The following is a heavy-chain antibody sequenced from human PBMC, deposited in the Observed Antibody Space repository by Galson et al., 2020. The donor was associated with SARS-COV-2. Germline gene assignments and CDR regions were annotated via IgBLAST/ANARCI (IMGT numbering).Heavy chain of an antibody. D-gene: IGHD6-6*01. CDR2: IKSKTDGGTT. V-gene: IGHV3-15*01. J-gene: IGHJ4*02. CDR3: TTGPSIALK. Sequence: GGSLRLSCAASGFTFSNAWMSWVRQTPGKGLDWVGRIKSKTDGGTTYYAAPVKGRFSISRDDSKNALYLQMNSLEIEDTAVYYCTTGPSIALKWGQGTLVTVSS. CDR1: GFTFSNAW.